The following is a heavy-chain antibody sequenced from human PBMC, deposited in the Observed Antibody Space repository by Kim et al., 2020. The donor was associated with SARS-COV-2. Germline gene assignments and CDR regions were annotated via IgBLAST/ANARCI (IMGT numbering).Heavy chain of an antibody. V-gene: IGHV1-3*01. J-gene: IGHJ3*02. CDR3: ARDGGAGWYSSSWGLHAFDI. CDR1: GYTFTSYA. CDR2: INAGNGNT. Sequence: ASVKVSCKASGYTFTSYAMHWVRQAPGQRLEWMGWINAGNGNTKYSQKFQGRVTITRDTSASTAYMELSSLRSEDTAVYYCARDGGAGWYSSSWGLHAFDIWGQGTMVTVSS. D-gene: IGHD6-13*01.